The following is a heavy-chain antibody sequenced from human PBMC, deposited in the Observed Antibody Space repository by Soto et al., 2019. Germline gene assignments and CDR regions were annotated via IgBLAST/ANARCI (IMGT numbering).Heavy chain of an antibody. Sequence: ASVKVSCKASGYTFNTYGITWVRQAPGQGLEWMGWINPYNGNTKFAQKLQDRVTMTTATSTSTAYMELASLRSDDTAAYYCAKGCIGGITHLCYWGQGTLVTVS. CDR3: AKGCIGGITHLCY. CDR2: INPYNGNT. V-gene: IGHV1-18*01. D-gene: IGHD3-16*01. CDR1: GYTFNTYG. J-gene: IGHJ4*02.